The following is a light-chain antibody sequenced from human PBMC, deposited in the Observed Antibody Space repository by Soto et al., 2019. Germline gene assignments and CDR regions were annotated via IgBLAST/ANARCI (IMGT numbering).Light chain of an antibody. CDR3: QQYGSSPRT. CDR2: GAS. Sequence: EIVLTQSPGTLSLSPGERATLSCRASQSVSSSYLAWYQQKPGQDPRLLIYGASSRATGSPDRFSGSGSVTDFTLTISRLEPEDFSVYYFQQYGSSPRTFGQGTTVQIK. CDR1: QSVSSSY. V-gene: IGKV3-20*01. J-gene: IGKJ1*01.